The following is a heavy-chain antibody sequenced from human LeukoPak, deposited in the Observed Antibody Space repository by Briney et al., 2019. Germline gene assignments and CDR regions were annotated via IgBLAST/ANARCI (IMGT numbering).Heavy chain of an antibody. CDR1: GDSVSSNSAA. CDR3: ARETMAAAYLFDL. V-gene: IGHV6-1*01. Sequence: SQTLSLTCAISGDSVSSNSAAWNWIRQSSSRGLEWLGRTYYRSKWYNDYAVSVKGRITINPDTSKNQFSLQLNSVTPEDTAVYYCARETMAAAYLFDLWGQGTLVTVSS. CDR2: TYYRSKWYN. D-gene: IGHD6-13*01. J-gene: IGHJ5*02.